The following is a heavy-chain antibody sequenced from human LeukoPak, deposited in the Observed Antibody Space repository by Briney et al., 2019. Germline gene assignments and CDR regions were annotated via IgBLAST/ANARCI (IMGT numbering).Heavy chain of an antibody. V-gene: IGHV3-33*01. CDR3: AVDSSGWYSYY. D-gene: IGHD6-19*01. CDR2: IWYDGSNK. J-gene: IGHJ4*02. Sequence: GGSLRLSCAASGFTFSSYGMHWVRQAPGKGLEWVAVIWYDGSNKYYADSVKGRFTISRDNSKNTLYLQMNSLRAEDTAVYYCAVDSSGWYSYYWGQGTLVTVSS. CDR1: GFTFSSYG.